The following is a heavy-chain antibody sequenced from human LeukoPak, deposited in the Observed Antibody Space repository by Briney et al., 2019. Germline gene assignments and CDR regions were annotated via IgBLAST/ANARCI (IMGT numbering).Heavy chain of an antibody. CDR1: GFTFGDYA. V-gene: IGHV3-11*04. J-gene: IGHJ6*03. D-gene: IGHD3-3*01. CDR3: ARYVTIPYYYYYMDV. Sequence: GGSLRLSCTASGFTFGDYAMSWIRQAPGKGLEWVSYISSSGSTIYYADSVKGRFTISRDNAKNSLYLQMNSLRAEDTAVYYCARYVTIPYYYYYMDVWGKGTTVTVSS. CDR2: ISSSGSTI.